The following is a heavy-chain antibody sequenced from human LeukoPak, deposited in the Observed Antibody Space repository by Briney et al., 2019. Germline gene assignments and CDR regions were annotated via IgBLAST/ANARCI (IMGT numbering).Heavy chain of an antibody. CDR1: GGSFSGYY. J-gene: IGHJ4*02. CDR3: AIHSSSFHY. Sequence: PSETLSVTCAVYGGSFSGYYWSWIRQPPGKGLEWIGEINHSGSTNYNPSLKSRVTISVDTSKNQFSLKLSSVTAADTAVYYCAIHSSSFHYWGQGTLVTVSS. D-gene: IGHD6-6*01. V-gene: IGHV4-34*01. CDR2: INHSGST.